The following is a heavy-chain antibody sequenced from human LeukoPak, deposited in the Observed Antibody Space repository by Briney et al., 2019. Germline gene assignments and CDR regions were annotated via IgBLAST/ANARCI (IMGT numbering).Heavy chain of an antibody. J-gene: IGHJ4*02. V-gene: IGHV3-7*01. Sequence: PGGSLRLSCAASGFTFSSYWMSWVRQAPGKGLEWVANIKQDGSEKYYVDSVKGRFTISRDNTKNSLYLQMNSLRAEDTAVYYCAREGDVVVPAASTDYWGQGTLVTVSS. CDR2: IKQDGSEK. CDR3: AREGDVVVPAASTDY. CDR1: GFTFSSYW. D-gene: IGHD2-2*01.